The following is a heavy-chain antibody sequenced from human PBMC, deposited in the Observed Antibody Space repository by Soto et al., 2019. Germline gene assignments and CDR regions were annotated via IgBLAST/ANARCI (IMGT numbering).Heavy chain of an antibody. J-gene: IGHJ4*02. D-gene: IGHD2-21*01. Sequence: QLHLQESGPGLVKPSETLSLTCTVSGGSISSSRYYWGWIRQPPGKGLEWIGSIYYSGSTYYNPSLKSRVTISLDTSKSQFSLRLSSVTAADTAVYYCARGAYCSRDCYSHYFDYWDQGTLVTVSS. CDR2: IYYSGST. CDR1: GGSISSSRYY. V-gene: IGHV4-39*01. CDR3: ARGAYCSRDCYSHYFDY.